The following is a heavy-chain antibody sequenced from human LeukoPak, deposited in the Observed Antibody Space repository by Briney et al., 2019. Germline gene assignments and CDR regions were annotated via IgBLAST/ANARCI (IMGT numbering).Heavy chain of an antibody. Sequence: ASVKVSCKASGYTFTGNFMHWVRQAPGQGLEWMGWINTNSGGTDYAQKFKGRVTMTRDTSISTVYMELSRLKSDDTAVYYCARVLDDILTTYYYMDVWGKGTTVTISS. D-gene: IGHD3-9*01. CDR1: GYTFTGNF. J-gene: IGHJ6*03. CDR3: ARVLDDILTTYYYMDV. V-gene: IGHV1-2*02. CDR2: INTNSGGT.